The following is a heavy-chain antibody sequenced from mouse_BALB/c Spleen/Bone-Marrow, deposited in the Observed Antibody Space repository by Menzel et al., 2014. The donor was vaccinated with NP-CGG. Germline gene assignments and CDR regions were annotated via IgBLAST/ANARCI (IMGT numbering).Heavy chain of an antibody. Sequence: VQLKQSGAELVKPGASVKLSCTASGFNIKDTYMHWVKRRPEQGLEWIGRIDPANGNTKYDPKFQGEATITADTSSNTAYLQLSSLTSEDTAVYYCASYRYAWYFDVWGAGTTVTVSS. D-gene: IGHD2-14*01. V-gene: IGHV14-3*02. CDR1: GFNIKDTY. CDR2: IDPANGNT. J-gene: IGHJ1*01. CDR3: ASYRYAWYFDV.